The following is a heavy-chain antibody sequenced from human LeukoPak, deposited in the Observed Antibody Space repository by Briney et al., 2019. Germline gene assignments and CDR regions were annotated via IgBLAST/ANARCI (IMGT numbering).Heavy chain of an antibody. J-gene: IGHJ4*02. CDR1: GGSISSSSYY. D-gene: IGHD6-13*01. CDR3: ARRPSSSWYALFDY. Sequence: PSETLSLTCSVSGGSISSSSYYWSWIRQPPGKGLEWIGEVNHSGSTNYNPSLKSRVTISVDTSKNQFSLKLSSVTAADTAVYYCARRPSSSWYALFDYWGQGTLVTVSS. CDR2: VNHSGST. V-gene: IGHV4-39*07.